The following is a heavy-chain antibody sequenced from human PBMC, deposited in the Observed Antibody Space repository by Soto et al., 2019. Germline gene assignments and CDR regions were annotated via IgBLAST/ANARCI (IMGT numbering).Heavy chain of an antibody. CDR2: ISPGSRYP. Sequence: QVQLVESGGGLIPPGGSLRLSCAGSGFTFGDSYMSWIRQAPGKGLEWLSYISPGSRYPAYADSVKGIFTISRDNAKRSLYLQMMSLTDEDTAIYYCVRGGGGGLFDPWGQGTMVTVSS. J-gene: IGHJ5*02. CDR1: GFTFGDSY. D-gene: IGHD2-15*01. V-gene: IGHV3-11*06. CDR3: VRGGGGGLFDP.